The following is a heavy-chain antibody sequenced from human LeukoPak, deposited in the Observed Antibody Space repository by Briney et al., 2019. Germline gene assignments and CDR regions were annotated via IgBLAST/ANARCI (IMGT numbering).Heavy chain of an antibody. V-gene: IGHV1-2*02. CDR1: GYTFTGYY. CDR3: ARDPRTTKNAFDI. J-gene: IGHJ3*02. Sequence: ASVKVSCKASGYTFTGYYMHWMLQAPGQGLEWMGWINPNSGGTNYAQKFQGRVTMARDTTISTAYMELSSLRSDDTAVYYCARDPRTTKNAFDIWGQGTMVTVSS. D-gene: IGHD4-11*01. CDR2: INPNSGGT.